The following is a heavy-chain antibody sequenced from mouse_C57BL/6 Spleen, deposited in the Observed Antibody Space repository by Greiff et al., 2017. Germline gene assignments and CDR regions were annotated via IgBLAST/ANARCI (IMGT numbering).Heavy chain of an antibody. CDR1: GYTFTSYW. CDR3: AREVVTTGRASYFDY. CDR2: IYPGSGST. J-gene: IGHJ2*01. V-gene: IGHV1-55*01. Sequence: QVHVKQPGAELVKPGASVKMSCKASGYTFTSYWITWVKQRPGQGLEWIGDIYPGSGSTNYNEKFKSKATLTVDTSSSTAYMQLSSLTSEDSAVYYCAREVVTTGRASYFDYWGQGTTLTVSS. D-gene: IGHD2-2*01.